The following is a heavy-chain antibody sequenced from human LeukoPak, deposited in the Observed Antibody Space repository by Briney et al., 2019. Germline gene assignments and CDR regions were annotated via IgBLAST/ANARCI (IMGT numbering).Heavy chain of an antibody. V-gene: IGHV1-18*03. CDR1: GYTFNTYG. J-gene: IGHJ5*02. CDR3: ARAGAVVDNWFDP. Sequence: ASVKVSCKASGYTFNTYGTTWVRQAPGQGLEWMGWISGYNGKTKYAQKLQDRVTMTTDTSTTTAYMELRSLRFDDMAVYYCARAGAVVDNWFDPWGQGTLVTVSS. D-gene: IGHD2-15*01. CDR2: ISGYNGKT.